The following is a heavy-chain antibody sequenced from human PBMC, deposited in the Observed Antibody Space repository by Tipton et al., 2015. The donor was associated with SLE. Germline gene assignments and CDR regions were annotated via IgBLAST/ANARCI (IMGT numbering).Heavy chain of an antibody. J-gene: IGHJ4*02. CDR3: ARDHKRSGSYYPFDY. CDR2: INHSGST. V-gene: IGHV4-34*01. D-gene: IGHD3-10*01. Sequence: TLSLTCAVYGGSFSGYYWSWIRQPPGKGLEWIGEINHSGSTNYNPSLKSRVTISVDTSKNQFSLKLTSVTAADTAVYYCARDHKRSGSYYPFDYWGQGTLVTVSS. CDR1: GGSFSGYY.